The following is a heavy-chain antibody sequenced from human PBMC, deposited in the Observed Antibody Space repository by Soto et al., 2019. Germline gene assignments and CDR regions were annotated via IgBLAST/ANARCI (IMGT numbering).Heavy chain of an antibody. CDR3: ARVRLECLLRTYFDY. V-gene: IGHV1-18*01. J-gene: IGHJ4*02. CDR1: GYTFTSYG. D-gene: IGHD3-3*01. CDR2: ISAYNGNT. Sequence: ASVKVSCKASGYTFTSYGISWVRQAPGQGLEWMGWISAYNGNTNYAQKLQGRVTMTTDTSTSTAYMELRSLRSDDTAVYYCARVRLECLLRTYFDYWGQGTLVTVSS.